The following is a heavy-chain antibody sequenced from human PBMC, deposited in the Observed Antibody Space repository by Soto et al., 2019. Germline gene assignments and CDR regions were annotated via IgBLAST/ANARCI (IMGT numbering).Heavy chain of an antibody. CDR2: ISAYNGNT. J-gene: IGHJ6*02. Sequence: QVQLVQSGAEVKKPGASVKVSCKASGYTFTSYGISWVRQAPGQGLEWMGWISAYNGNTNYAQKRQGRVTMTTDTSTSTDYMELRSLRSDDTAVYYCARSWPITMVRGAPMDVWGQVTTVTVSS. V-gene: IGHV1-18*01. CDR3: ARSWPITMVRGAPMDV. CDR1: GYTFTSYG. D-gene: IGHD3-10*01.